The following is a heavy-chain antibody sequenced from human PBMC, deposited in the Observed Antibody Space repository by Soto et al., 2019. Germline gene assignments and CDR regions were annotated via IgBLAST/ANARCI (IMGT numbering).Heavy chain of an antibody. Sequence: PSETLSLTCAVYGGSFSGYYWSWIRQPPGKGLEWIGEINHSGSTNYNPSLKSRVTISVDTPKNQFSLKLSSVTAADTAVYYCASRGVYYDFWSGYYNPAYWFDPWGQGTLVTVSS. D-gene: IGHD3-3*01. V-gene: IGHV4-34*01. J-gene: IGHJ5*02. CDR3: ASRGVYYDFWSGYYNPAYWFDP. CDR2: INHSGST. CDR1: GGSFSGYY.